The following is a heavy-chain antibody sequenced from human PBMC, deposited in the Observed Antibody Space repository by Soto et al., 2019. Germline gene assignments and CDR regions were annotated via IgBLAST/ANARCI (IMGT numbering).Heavy chain of an antibody. J-gene: IGHJ1*01. D-gene: IGHD2-15*01. Sequence: GGSLRLSCAASGFTFSSYSMNWVRQAPGKGLEWVSYISSSSSTIYYADSVKGRFTISRDNAKNSLYLQMNSLRAEDTAVYYCASRHCSGGSCYPDHFQHWGQGTLVTVSS. CDR3: ASRHCSGGSCYPDHFQH. V-gene: IGHV3-48*04. CDR1: GFTFSSYS. CDR2: ISSSSSTI.